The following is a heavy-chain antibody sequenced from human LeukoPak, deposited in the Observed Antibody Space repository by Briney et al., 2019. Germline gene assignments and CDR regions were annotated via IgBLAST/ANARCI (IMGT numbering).Heavy chain of an antibody. CDR2: INPSGGST. V-gene: IGHV1-46*01. CDR1: GYTFTSYY. J-gene: IGHJ4*02. Sequence: ASVKVSCKASGYTFTSYYMHWVRQAPGQGLEWMGIINPSGGSTSYAQKFQGRVTMTRDMSTSTVYMELSSLRSEDTAVYYCGRDGGYCSGGSCYSEFDYWGQGTLVTVSS. CDR3: GRDGGYCSGGSCYSEFDY. D-gene: IGHD2-15*01.